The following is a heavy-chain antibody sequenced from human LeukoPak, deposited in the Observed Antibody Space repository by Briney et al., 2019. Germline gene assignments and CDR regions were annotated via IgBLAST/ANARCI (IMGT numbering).Heavy chain of an antibody. J-gene: IGHJ4*02. Sequence: SETLSLTCNVSGGSISNYYWSWIRQPAGKGLEWIGRIYNSGSTSYNPSLKSRVTMSVDTSKNQFSLKLTSVTAADTAVYYCAKDRLYNAYWGQGTLVTVSS. CDR1: GGSISNYY. CDR3: AKDRLYNAY. CDR2: IYNSGST. D-gene: IGHD1-20*01. V-gene: IGHV4-4*07.